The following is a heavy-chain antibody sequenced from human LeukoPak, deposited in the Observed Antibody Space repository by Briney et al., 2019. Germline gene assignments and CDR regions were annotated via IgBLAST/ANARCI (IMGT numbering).Heavy chain of an antibody. CDR3: ARDSGNYDSSGTKFDY. D-gene: IGHD3-22*01. Sequence: ASVKVSCKASGYTFTGYYMHWVRQAPGQGLEWMGWIKPNSGGTNYAQKFQGRVTMTRDTSISTAYMELSWLTSDDTAVYYCARDSGNYDSSGTKFDYWGQGTLVTVSS. CDR1: GYTFTGYY. V-gene: IGHV1-2*02. J-gene: IGHJ4*02. CDR2: IKPNSGGT.